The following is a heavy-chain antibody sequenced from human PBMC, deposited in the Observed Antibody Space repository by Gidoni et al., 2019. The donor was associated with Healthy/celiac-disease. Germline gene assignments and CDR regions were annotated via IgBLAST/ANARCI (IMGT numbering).Heavy chain of an antibody. J-gene: IGHJ4*02. V-gene: IGHV3-23*01. CDR1: GFTFSSYA. CDR3: AKGPAARYYYGSG. CDR2: IGSSGGST. Sequence: EVQLLASGGGLVQPGGSLRLPCAASGFTFSSYAMSWVRQAPGKGLEWVSGIGSSGGSTYYAASVKGRFTISRDNSKNTLYLQINSLRAEDTAVYYCAKGPAARYYYGSGWGQGTLVTVSS. D-gene: IGHD3-10*01.